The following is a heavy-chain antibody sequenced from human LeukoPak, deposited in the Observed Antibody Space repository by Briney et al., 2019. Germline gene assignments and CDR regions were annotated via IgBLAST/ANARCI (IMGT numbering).Heavy chain of an antibody. J-gene: IGHJ6*03. V-gene: IGHV3-7*01. CDR2: VCHDGSEK. D-gene: IGHD1-26*01. CDR3: VRDGIVGLYMDV. Sequence: GGSLRLSCVASGFTFSTSWMSWVRQAPRKGLEWVAKVCHDGSEKYYMDSVKGRFTISRNNGKNSLYLQMNSLRAEDTAVYYCVRDGIVGLYMDVWGRGTTVTVSS. CDR1: GFTFSTSW.